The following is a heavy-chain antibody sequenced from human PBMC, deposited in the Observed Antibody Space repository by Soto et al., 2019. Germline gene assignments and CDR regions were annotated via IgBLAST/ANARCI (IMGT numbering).Heavy chain of an antibody. CDR3: ATLIYGYFDY. J-gene: IGHJ4*02. D-gene: IGHD3-10*01. Sequence: SETLSLTCAVYGGSFSGYYWSWIRQPPGKGLEWIGEINHSGSTNYNPSLKSRVTISVDTSKNQFSLKLSSVTAADTAVYYCATLIYGYFDYWGQGTLVTVS. V-gene: IGHV4-34*01. CDR2: INHSGST. CDR1: GGSFSGYY.